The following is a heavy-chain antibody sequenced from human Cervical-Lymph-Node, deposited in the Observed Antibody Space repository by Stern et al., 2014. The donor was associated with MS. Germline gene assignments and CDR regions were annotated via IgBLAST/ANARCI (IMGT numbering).Heavy chain of an antibody. J-gene: IGHJ6*02. D-gene: IGHD3-22*01. Sequence: VQLVESGGGVVQPGRSLRLSCAASGFTFSTYGMHWVRQAPGKGLEWAATIWYDGSQKYYVDSVKGRFTISRDNTKNTLYLQMNSLRAEDTAVYFCARSISRSYPYDRSATQYYYHYYGMDVWGQGTTVTVSS. CDR1: GFTFSTYG. CDR2: IWYDGSQK. V-gene: IGHV3-33*01. CDR3: ARSISRSYPYDRSATQYYYHYYGMDV.